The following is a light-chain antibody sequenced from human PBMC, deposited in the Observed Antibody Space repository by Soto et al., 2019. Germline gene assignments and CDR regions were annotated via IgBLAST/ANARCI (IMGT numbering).Light chain of an antibody. Sequence: QSALTQPASVSGSPGQSITISCTGTSSDVGAYNYVSWYQQHPGKAPKLMIYEVSNRPSGISNRFSGSESGNTASLTISGLQAEDEADYYCNSYTSSRTRVFGGGTKLTVL. CDR3: NSYTSSRTRV. V-gene: IGLV2-14*01. CDR2: EVS. J-gene: IGLJ3*02. CDR1: SSDVGAYNY.